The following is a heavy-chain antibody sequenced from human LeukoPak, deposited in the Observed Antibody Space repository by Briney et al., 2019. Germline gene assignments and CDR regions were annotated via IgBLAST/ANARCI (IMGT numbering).Heavy chain of an antibody. V-gene: IGHV3-53*01. Sequence: GGSLRLSCAASGFTVSSNYMSWVRQAPGKGLEWVSVIYSGGSTYYADSVKGRFTISRDNSKNTLYLQTNSLRAEDTAVYYCARETYDSSGYCWGQGTLVTVSS. CDR1: GFTVSSNY. D-gene: IGHD3-22*01. CDR2: IYSGGST. J-gene: IGHJ4*02. CDR3: ARETYDSSGYC.